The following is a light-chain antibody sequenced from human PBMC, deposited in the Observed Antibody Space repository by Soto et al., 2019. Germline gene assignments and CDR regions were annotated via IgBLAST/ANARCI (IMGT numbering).Light chain of an antibody. J-gene: IGKJ2*01. Sequence: EIVWTQSPGTLSLSPGERATLSCSASQSVSSSYLAWYQHKPGQAPRLLIYGASSRATGIPDRFSGSGSGTDFTLTFSRLEPEDFAVYYCQQYGSSPPYTFGQGTKLEIK. CDR2: GAS. CDR3: QQYGSSPPYT. CDR1: QSVSSSY. V-gene: IGKV3-20*01.